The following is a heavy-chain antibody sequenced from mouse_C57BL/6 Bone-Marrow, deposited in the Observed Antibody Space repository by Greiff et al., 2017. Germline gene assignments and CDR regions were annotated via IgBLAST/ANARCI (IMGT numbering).Heavy chain of an antibody. CDR2: ISNGGGST. CDR1: GFTFSDYY. J-gene: IGHJ4*01. D-gene: IGHD2-4*01. V-gene: IGHV5-12*01. CDR3: ARRGITNYYYAMDY. Sequence: EVHLVESGGGLVQPGGSLKLSCAASGFTFSDYYMYWVRQTPEKRLEWVAYISNGGGSTYYPDTVKGRFTISRDNAKNTLYLQMSRLKSEDTAMYYCARRGITNYYYAMDYWGQGTSVTVSS.